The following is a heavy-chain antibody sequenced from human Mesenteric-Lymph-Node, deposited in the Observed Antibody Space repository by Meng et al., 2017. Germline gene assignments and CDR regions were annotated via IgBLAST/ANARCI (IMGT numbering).Heavy chain of an antibody. J-gene: IGHJ6*02. CDR1: GYTFTSYY. CDR3: ARDSDILTGYLETEYYYYYYGMDV. V-gene: IGHV1-18*04. CDR2: ISAYNGNT. D-gene: IGHD3-9*01. Sequence: ASVKVSCKASGYTFTSYYMHWVRQAPGQGLEWMGWISAYNGNTNYAQKLQGRVTMTTDTSTSTAYMELRSLRSDDTAVYYCARDSDILTGYLETEYYYYYYGMDVWGQGTTVTVSS.